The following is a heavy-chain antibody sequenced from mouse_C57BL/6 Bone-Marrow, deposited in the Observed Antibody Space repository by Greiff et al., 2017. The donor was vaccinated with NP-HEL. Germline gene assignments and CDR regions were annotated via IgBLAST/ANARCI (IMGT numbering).Heavy chain of an antibody. D-gene: IGHD3-3*01. CDR2: IYPGSGNT. CDR3: ARHEGLGFAY. Sequence: VQLQQSGAELVRPGASVKLSCKASGYTFTDYYINWVKQRPGQGLEWIARIYPGSGNTYYNEKFKGKATLTAEKSSSTAYMQLSSLTSEDSAVYFCARHEGLGFAYWGQGTLVTVSA. J-gene: IGHJ3*01. CDR1: GYTFTDYY. V-gene: IGHV1-76*01.